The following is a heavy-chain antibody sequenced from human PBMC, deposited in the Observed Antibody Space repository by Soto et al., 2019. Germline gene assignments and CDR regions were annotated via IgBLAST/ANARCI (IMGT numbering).Heavy chain of an antibody. Sequence: SGGSLRFSCAASGFTFSSFAMSWVRQAPGKGLDWVSAISGSGGSTYSADSVKGRFTISRDNSKNTLYLQMSSLRAEDTAVYYCARGLSAGKGSPPDFWGQGSLVTVSS. D-gene: IGHD6-13*01. CDR2: ISGSGGST. J-gene: IGHJ4*02. V-gene: IGHV3-23*01. CDR1: GFTFSSFA. CDR3: ARGLSAGKGSPPDF.